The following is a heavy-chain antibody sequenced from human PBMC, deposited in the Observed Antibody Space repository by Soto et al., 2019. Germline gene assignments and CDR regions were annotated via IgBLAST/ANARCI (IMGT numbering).Heavy chain of an antibody. CDR2: INPSGGST. D-gene: IGHD3-22*01. J-gene: IGHJ6*02. V-gene: IGHV1-46*01. CDR1: GYTFTSYY. Sequence: ASVKVSCEASGYTFTSYYMHWVRQAPGQGLEWMGIINPSGGSTSYAQKFQGRVTMTRDTSTSTVYMELSSLRSEDTAVYYCARDHPITMIVVVIPAYYYSYGMDVWGQGTPVTVSS. CDR3: ARDHPITMIVVVIPAYYYSYGMDV.